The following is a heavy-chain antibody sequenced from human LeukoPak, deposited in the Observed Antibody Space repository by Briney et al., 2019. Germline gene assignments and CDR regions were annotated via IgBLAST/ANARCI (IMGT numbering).Heavy chain of an antibody. CDR1: GGSISSYY. J-gene: IGHJ4*02. V-gene: IGHV4-59*12. D-gene: IGHD2-2*01. Sequence: SETLSLTCIVSGGSISSYYWSWIRQPPGKGLEWIGHIYHSGSTNYNPSLKSRVTILVDTSKNQFSLKLSSVTAADTAVYYCARGGSSCSSTSCPLPYYFDYWGQGTLVTVSS. CDR2: IYHSGST. CDR3: ARGGSSCSSTSCPLPYYFDY.